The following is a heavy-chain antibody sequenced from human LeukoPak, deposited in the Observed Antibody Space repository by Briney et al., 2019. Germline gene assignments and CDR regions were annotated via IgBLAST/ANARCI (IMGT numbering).Heavy chain of an antibody. J-gene: IGHJ4*02. CDR3: ARYDSGEFDY. D-gene: IGHD3-10*01. CDR2: IYYSGST. Sequence: PSETLSLTCTVSGGSISSSSYYWGWIRQPPGKGLEWSGRIYYSGSTYYNPSLKSRVILSVATSKNQFSLKLSSVTAADTAVYYSARYDSGEFDYWGRGTLVIVSS. CDR1: GGSISSSSYY. V-gene: IGHV4-39*01.